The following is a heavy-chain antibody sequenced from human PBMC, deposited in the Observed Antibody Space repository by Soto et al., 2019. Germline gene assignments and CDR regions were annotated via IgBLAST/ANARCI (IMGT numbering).Heavy chain of an antibody. CDR2: ISYDGSNK. CDR3: AKEQYSSSWYYYYYGMDV. CDR1: GFTFSSYG. D-gene: IGHD6-13*01. V-gene: IGHV3-30*18. Sequence: GSLRLSCAASGFTFSSYGMHWVRQAPGKGLEWVAVISYDGSNKYYADSVKGRFTISRDNSKNTLYLQMNSLRAEDTAVYYCAKEQYSSSWYYYYYGMDVWGQGTTVTVSS. J-gene: IGHJ6*02.